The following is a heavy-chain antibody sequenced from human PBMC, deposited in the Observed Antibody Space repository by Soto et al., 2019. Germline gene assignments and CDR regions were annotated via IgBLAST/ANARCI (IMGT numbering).Heavy chain of an antibody. D-gene: IGHD5-12*01. CDR1: RSTVSNNY. Sequence: PGGSLRLSCAASRSTVSNNYMGWVRQAPGKGLEWVSVFYVNGNRYYADSVKGRFTISRDSSKNSLYLQMNSLRAEDTAVYYCASTRRDGYNNYYYYYGMDVWGQGTTVTVSS. CDR2: FYVNGNR. CDR3: ASTRRDGYNNYYYYYGMDV. V-gene: IGHV3-66*01. J-gene: IGHJ6*02.